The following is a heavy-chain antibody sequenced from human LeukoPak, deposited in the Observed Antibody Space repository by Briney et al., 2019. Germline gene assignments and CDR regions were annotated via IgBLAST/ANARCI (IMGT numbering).Heavy chain of an antibody. CDR2: ISWNSGSI. V-gene: IGHV3-9*01. D-gene: IGHD2-2*01. CDR1: GFTFDDYA. CDR3: AKDIERYCSSTSCYRGYGMDV. Sequence: GGSLRLSCAASGFTFDDYAMPWVRQAPGKGLEWVSGISWNSGSIGYADSVKGRFTISRDNAKNSLYLQMNSLRAEDTALYYCAKDIERYCSSTSCYRGYGMDVWGQGTTVTVSS. J-gene: IGHJ6*02.